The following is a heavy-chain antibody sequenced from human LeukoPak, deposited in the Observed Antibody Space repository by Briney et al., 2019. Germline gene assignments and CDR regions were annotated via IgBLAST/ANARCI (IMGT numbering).Heavy chain of an antibody. CDR3: ARDSLELLPGYGMDV. CDR2: IWYDGSNK. D-gene: IGHD1-7*01. J-gene: IGHJ6*02. V-gene: IGHV3-33*01. CDR1: GFTFSSYG. Sequence: PGGSLRLSCAASGFTFSSYGMHWVRQAPGKGLEWVAVIWYDGSNKYYGDSVKCRFTISIDNLKKTLYLQMNSLRAEDTAVCYCARDSLELLPGYGMDVWGQGTTVTVSS.